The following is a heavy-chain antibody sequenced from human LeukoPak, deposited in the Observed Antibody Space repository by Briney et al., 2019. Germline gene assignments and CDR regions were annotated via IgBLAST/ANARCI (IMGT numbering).Heavy chain of an antibody. V-gene: IGHV3-7*01. D-gene: IGHD2-15*01. Sequence: GGSLRLSCAASGFTFSSYWMSWVRQAPGKGLEWVADIKQDGSEKYYVDSVKGRFPISRDNAKNSLYLQMNSLRAEDTAVYYCVRDNPRCCGVVPANIDDYWGQGTLVTVSS. CDR1: GFTFSSYW. J-gene: IGHJ4*02. CDR3: VRDNPRCCGVVPANIDDY. CDR2: IKQDGSEK.